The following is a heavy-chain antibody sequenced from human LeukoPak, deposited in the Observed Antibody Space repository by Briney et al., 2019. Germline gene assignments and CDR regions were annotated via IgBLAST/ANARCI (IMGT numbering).Heavy chain of an antibody. D-gene: IGHD3-16*01. CDR1: GFSFSNSG. CDR2: ISYDGHNK. V-gene: IGHV3-30*18. J-gene: IGHJ4*02. CDR3: AKDWVMITSAPLGVEH. Sequence: PGGSLRLSCAASGFSFSNSGMHWVRQAPCKGLEWVAVISYDGHNKYSADSVQGRFTISRDNSKNTLYLQMNSLRVEDTAVYYCAKDWVMITSAPLGVEHWGQGTLVTVSS.